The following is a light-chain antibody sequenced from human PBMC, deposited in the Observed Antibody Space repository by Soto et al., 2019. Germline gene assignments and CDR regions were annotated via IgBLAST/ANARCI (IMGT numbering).Light chain of an antibody. J-gene: IGKJ1*01. CDR2: AAS. Sequence: DIVLTQSPGTLSLSPGERATLSCRASQSVSSSDLVWHQQKPGQAPTLLMYAASGRATGITDRLSGRGSGTHFTLTISRLEPEDFAVYYHQQYGSPPWTFGQGTKVDI. CDR1: QSVSSSD. V-gene: IGKV3-20*01. CDR3: QQYGSPPWT.